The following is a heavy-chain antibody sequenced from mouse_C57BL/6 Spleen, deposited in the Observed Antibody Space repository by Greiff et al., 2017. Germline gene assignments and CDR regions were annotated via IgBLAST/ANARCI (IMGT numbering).Heavy chain of an antibody. Sequence: QVQLQQSGAELVRPGSSVKLSCKASGYTFTSYWLHWVKQRPIQGLEWIGNIDPSDSETHYNQKFKDKATLTVDKSSSTAYMQLSSLTSEDSAVYYCASYGNEGAYWGQGTLVTVSA. CDR3: ASYGNEGAY. V-gene: IGHV1-52*01. J-gene: IGHJ3*01. CDR2: IDPSDSET. CDR1: GYTFTSYW. D-gene: IGHD2-1*01.